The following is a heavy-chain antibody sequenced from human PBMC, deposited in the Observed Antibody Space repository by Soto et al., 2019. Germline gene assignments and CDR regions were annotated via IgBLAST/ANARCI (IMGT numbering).Heavy chain of an antibody. Sequence: SETLSLTCTVSGRSISSYDWSWIRQPPGKGLEWIGYIYYSGSTNYNHSLKSRVTISVDTPKNQFSLKLSSVTAADTAVYYCARANVDTAMPNYYSGMDVWGQGTTVTVSS. V-gene: IGHV4-59*01. J-gene: IGHJ6*02. CDR2: IYYSGST. D-gene: IGHD5-18*01. CDR1: GRSISSYD. CDR3: ARANVDTAMPNYYSGMDV.